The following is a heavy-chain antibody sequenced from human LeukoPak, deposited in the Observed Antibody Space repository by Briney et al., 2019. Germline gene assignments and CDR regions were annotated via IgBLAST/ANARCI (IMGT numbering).Heavy chain of an antibody. CDR2: IYHSGST. V-gene: IGHV4-38-2*01. D-gene: IGHD3-22*01. J-gene: IGHJ4*02. CDR3: ARRPRNYYDSSGYYCDY. CDR1: GYSISSGYY. Sequence: WETLSLTCAVSGYSISSGYYWGWIRQPPGKGLEWIGSIYHSGSTYYNPSLKSRVTISVDTSKNQFSLKLSSVTAADTAVYYCARRPRNYYDSSGYYCDYWGQGTLVTVSS.